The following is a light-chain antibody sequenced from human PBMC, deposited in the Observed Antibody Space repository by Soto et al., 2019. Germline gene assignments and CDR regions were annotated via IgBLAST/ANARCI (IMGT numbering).Light chain of an antibody. CDR1: QDINNY. J-gene: IGKJ5*01. CDR3: QQYDDVPIT. V-gene: IGKV1-33*01. Sequence: DIQMTQSPASLSASVGDRVTITCQASQDINNYLNWFQQKPGKAPKLLIYGASNLETGVPSRFSGSGSGTDFTFTISRLQPEDISIYYCQQYDDVPITFGQGTRLQIK. CDR2: GAS.